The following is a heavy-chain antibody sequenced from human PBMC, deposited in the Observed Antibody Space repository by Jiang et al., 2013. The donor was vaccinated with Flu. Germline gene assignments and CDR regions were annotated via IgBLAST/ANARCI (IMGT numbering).Heavy chain of an antibody. V-gene: IGHV3-53*01. D-gene: IGHD3-22*01. CDR1: GFTVSSNY. CDR2: IYSGGST. Sequence: AASGFTVSSNYMSWVRQAPGKGLEWVSVIYSGGSTYYADSVKGRFTISRDNSKNTLYLQMNSLRAEDTAVYYCARDYDSSGYYRDYWGQGTLVTVSS. J-gene: IGHJ4*02. CDR3: ARDYDSSGYYRDY.